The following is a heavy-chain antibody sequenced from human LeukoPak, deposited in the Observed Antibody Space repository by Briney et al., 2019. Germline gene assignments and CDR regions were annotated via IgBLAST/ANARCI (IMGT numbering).Heavy chain of an antibody. J-gene: IGHJ3*02. V-gene: IGHV4-39*07. CDR1: GGSISSSIYY. CDR3: ARGSTNLLNAFDI. CDR2: IYYSGST. Sequence: SETLSLTCTVSGGSISSSIYYWGWIRQPPGKGLEWIGHIYYSGSTHYNPSLKSRITISVDTSKSQFSLRLSSVTAADTAVYYCARGSTNLLNAFDIWGQGTMVTVSS.